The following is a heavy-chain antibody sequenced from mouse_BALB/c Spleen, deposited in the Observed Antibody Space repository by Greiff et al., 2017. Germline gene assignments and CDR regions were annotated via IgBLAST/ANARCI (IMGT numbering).Heavy chain of an antibody. V-gene: IGHV1-9*01. CDR2: ILPGSGST. CDR1: GYTFSSYW. J-gene: IGHJ4*01. Sequence: VQLQQSGAELMKPGASVKISCKATGYTFSSYWIEWVKQRPGHGLEWIGEILPGSGSTNYNEKFKGKATFTADTSSNTAYMQLSSLTSEDSAVYYYARREGIYYSNSYYAMDYWGQGTSVTVSS. CDR3: ARREGIYYSNSYYAMDY. D-gene: IGHD2-5*01.